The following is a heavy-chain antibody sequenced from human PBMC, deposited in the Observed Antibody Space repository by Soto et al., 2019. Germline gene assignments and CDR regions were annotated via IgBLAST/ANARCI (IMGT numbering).Heavy chain of an antibody. D-gene: IGHD3-10*02. CDR2: FNRDANDI. CDR3: ARDVPHNWFDS. V-gene: IGHV3-74*01. J-gene: IGHJ5*01. Sequence: EVQLVESGGGLVQPGGSLRLSFKASRGAFGDYWMHWVRQAPGKGLVGVSGFNRDANDIISPDSLKRRFTASRDNAKNMVVLQMNSLRVEDTAVYYCARDVPHNWFDSWGQGTLVTVSS. CDR1: RGAFGDYW.